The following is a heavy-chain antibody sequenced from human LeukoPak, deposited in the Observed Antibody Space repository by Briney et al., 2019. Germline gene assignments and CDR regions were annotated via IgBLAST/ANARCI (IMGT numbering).Heavy chain of an antibody. CDR2: IYSGGST. CDR1: GFTVSSNY. D-gene: IGHD3-9*01. CDR3: ARDLPYYDILTGYLPYGMDV. Sequence: GGSLRLSCAASGFTVSSNYMSWVRQAPGKGLEWVSVIYSGGSTYYAESVKGRFTISRDNSKNTLYLQMNSLRAEDTAVYYCARDLPYYDILTGYLPYGMDVWGQGTTVTVSS. V-gene: IGHV3-66*01. J-gene: IGHJ6*02.